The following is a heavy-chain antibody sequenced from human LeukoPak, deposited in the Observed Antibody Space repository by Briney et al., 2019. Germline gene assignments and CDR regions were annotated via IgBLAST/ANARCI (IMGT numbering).Heavy chain of an antibody. Sequence: SETLSLTCTVSGGSISSYSWSWIRQPPGKGLEWIGYIYHSGSTYYNPSLKSRVTISVDRSKNQFSLKLGSVTAADTAVYYCARGFYGSGRYWFDPWGQGTLVTVSS. J-gene: IGHJ5*02. CDR1: GGSISSYS. V-gene: IGHV4-30-2*01. D-gene: IGHD3-10*01. CDR3: ARGFYGSGRYWFDP. CDR2: IYHSGST.